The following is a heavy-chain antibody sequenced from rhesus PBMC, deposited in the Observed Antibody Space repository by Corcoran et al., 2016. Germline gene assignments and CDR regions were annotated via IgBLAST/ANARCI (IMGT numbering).Heavy chain of an antibody. J-gene: IGHJ5-1*01. D-gene: IGHD1-20*01. V-gene: IGHV4-173*01. CDR2: SSGSGGST. CDR3: ARDEAGTTYNRFDV. CDR1: VGSIISNY. Sequence: LQLQESGPGLVKPSETLSLTCAVSVGSIISNYLSWIRQPPGKGLEWIGRSSGSGGSTDYNPSLKSRVTISTDTSKNQFSLKLSSVTAADTAVYYCARDEAGTTYNRFDVWGPGVLVTVSS.